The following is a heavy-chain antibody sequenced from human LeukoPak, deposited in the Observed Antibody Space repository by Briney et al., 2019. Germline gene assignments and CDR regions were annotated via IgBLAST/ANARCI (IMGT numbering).Heavy chain of an antibody. D-gene: IGHD1-1*01. Sequence: ASVKVSCKASGYTFTSYGISWVRQAPGQGLEWMGWISAYNGNTNHAQKLQGRVTMTTDTSTSTAYMELRSLRSDDTAVYYCARDLVKLERTNTFDYWGQGTLVTVSS. J-gene: IGHJ4*02. CDR3: ARDLVKLERTNTFDY. CDR2: ISAYNGNT. CDR1: GYTFTSYG. V-gene: IGHV1-18*01.